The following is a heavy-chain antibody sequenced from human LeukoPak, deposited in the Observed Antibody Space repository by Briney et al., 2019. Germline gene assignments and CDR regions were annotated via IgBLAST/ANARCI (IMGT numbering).Heavy chain of an antibody. CDR2: IWHDGSHT. Sequence: GGSLRLSCAASGFTFSNYGFHWVSQTPGRGLEWVAVIWHDGSHTYYSDSVKGRFTISRDNAKNTVYLQMDSLRVEDTAIYYCAKDNDAYGDSYFDSWGQGTLVTVSS. D-gene: IGHD4-17*01. CDR3: AKDNDAYGDSYFDS. V-gene: IGHV3-33*06. CDR1: GFTFSNYG. J-gene: IGHJ4*02.